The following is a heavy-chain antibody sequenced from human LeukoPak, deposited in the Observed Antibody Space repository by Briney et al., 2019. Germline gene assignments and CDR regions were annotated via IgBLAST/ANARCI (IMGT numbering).Heavy chain of an antibody. J-gene: IGHJ6*02. Sequence: GESLKISCKGSGYRFTNYWIGWVRQMPGKGLEYMGIIYPGDSDTRYSPSFQGQVTISADKSINTAYLQLISLKASDTAMYYCARHGSLKQRGLRGGMDVWGQGTTVTVSS. CDR2: IYPGDSDT. V-gene: IGHV5-51*01. D-gene: IGHD6-25*01. CDR3: ARHGSLKQRGLRGGMDV. CDR1: GYRFTNYW.